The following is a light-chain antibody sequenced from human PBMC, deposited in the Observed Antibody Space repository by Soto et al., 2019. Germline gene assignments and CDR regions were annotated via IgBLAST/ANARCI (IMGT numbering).Light chain of an antibody. CDR2: GAS. CDR1: QTINNRY. J-gene: IGKJ3*01. Sequence: EIGLTQSPGTLSLSPGGRATLSCRASQTINNRYLAWYQQKPGQAPRLLIYGASSRATGIPDRFSGSVSGTDFPLTISRLEPEDFAVYYCQQFASSPGCTFGPGTKVD. CDR3: QQFASSPGCT. V-gene: IGKV3-20*01.